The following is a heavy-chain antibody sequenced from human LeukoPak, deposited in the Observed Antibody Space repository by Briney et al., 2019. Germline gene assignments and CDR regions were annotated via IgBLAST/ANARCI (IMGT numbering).Heavy chain of an antibody. V-gene: IGHV4-59*01. J-gene: IGHJ3*01. D-gene: IGHD6-13*01. CDR2: IFDSGST. Sequence: SETLSLICTVSGGSINSYFWSWIRQPPGKGLEWIGNIFDSGSTNYNPSLKSRVTISVDTSKNQFSLKVNSVTAADTAVYYCARDRCSTSYPSCRAFHAWGQGTMVTVSS. CDR1: GGSINSYF. CDR3: ARDRCSTSYPSCRAFHA.